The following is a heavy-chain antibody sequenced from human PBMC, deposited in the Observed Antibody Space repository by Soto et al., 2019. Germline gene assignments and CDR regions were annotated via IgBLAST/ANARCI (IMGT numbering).Heavy chain of an antibody. V-gene: IGHV1-69*13. J-gene: IGHJ3*02. CDR3: ARARLGYCSSTSCPYRAFDI. Sequence: SVEVSCKASGGTFSSYAISWVRQAPGQGLEWMGGIIPIFGAANYAQKFQGRVTITADESTSTAYMELSSLRSEDTAVYYCARARLGYCSSTSCPYRAFDIWGQGTMVTVSS. CDR1: GGTFSSYA. D-gene: IGHD2-2*01. CDR2: IIPIFGAA.